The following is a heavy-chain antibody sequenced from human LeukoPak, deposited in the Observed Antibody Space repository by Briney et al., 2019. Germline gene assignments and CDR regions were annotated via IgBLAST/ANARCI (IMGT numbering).Heavy chain of an antibody. D-gene: IGHD1-7*01. CDR2: IIPIFGTA. Sequence: ASVKVSCKASGGTFSSYAISWVRQAPGQGLEWMGGIIPIFGTANYAQKFQGRVTVTTDESTSTAYMELSSLRSEDTAVYYCAHNWNSPYYFDYWGQGTLVTVSS. CDR3: AHNWNSPYYFDY. J-gene: IGHJ4*02. CDR1: GGTFSSYA. V-gene: IGHV1-69*05.